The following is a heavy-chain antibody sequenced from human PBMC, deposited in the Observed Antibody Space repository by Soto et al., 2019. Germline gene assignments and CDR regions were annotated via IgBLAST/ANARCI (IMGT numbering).Heavy chain of an antibody. CDR1: GFTFSSYA. D-gene: IGHD2-21*02. J-gene: IGHJ2*01. CDR2: ISASGGST. Sequence: EVQLLESGGGLVQPGGSLRLSCAASGFTFSSYAISWVRQAPGKGLEWVTGISASGGSTYYAESVKGRFTISRDHSKNTLYLQMNSLRAEDTAVYYCAKVLPAYCGGDCYSGDWYFDLWGRGTLVTVSS. V-gene: IGHV3-23*01. CDR3: AKVLPAYCGGDCYSGDWYFDL.